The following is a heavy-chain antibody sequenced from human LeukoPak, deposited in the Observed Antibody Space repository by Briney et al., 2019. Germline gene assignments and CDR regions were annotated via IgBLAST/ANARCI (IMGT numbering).Heavy chain of an antibody. J-gene: IGHJ4*02. CDR1: GFTFSSYG. CDR2: IWYDGTNK. V-gene: IGHV3-33*01. D-gene: IGHD3-22*01. Sequence: PGGSLILSCVASGFTFSSYGMHWVRQAPGKGLEWVAVIWYDGTNKYYADFVKGRFTISRDSSKNTLYLQMNSLRAEDTAVYYCARAAYDNSGYLTLWGQGTLVTVSS. CDR3: ARAAYDNSGYLTL.